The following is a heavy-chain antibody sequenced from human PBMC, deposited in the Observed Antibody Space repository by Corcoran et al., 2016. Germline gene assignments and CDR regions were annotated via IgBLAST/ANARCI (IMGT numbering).Heavy chain of an antibody. D-gene: IGHD2-21*02. CDR1: GGTFSSYS. Sequence: QVQLVQSGPEVKKPGSSVKVSCKASGGTFSSYSISWVRQAPGQGLEWIGGIIPIFGTANYAQKFQGRVTITADESTSTAYMELRSLRSEDTAVYYCARAACGGDGYYYGMDVWGQGTTVTGSS. J-gene: IGHJ6*02. CDR2: IIPIFGTA. V-gene: IGHV1-69*01. CDR3: ARAACGGDGYYYGMDV.